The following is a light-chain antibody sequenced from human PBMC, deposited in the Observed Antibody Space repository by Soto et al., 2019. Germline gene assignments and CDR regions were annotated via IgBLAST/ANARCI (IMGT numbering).Light chain of an antibody. J-gene: IGKJ1*01. Sequence: EIVLTQSPATLSLSPGERATLSCRASQSVSFYLAWYQQKPGQAPRLLVYDVSNRAPGVPDRFSGSGSETDFTLTISSLGPEDSAVYYCQQYGSSPTWTFGQGTKVDIK. V-gene: IGKV3-20*01. CDR3: QQYGSSPTWT. CDR1: QSVSFY. CDR2: DVS.